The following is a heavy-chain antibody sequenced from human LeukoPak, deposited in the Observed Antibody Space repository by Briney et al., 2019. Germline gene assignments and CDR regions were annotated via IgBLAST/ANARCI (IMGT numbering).Heavy chain of an antibody. CDR1: GFTVSSNY. Sequence: GGSLRLSCAASGFTVSSNYMSWVRQAPGKGLEWVAVISYDGSNKYYADSVKGRFTISRDNSKNTLYLQMNSLRAEDTAVYYCARDSAYSYGYIYWGQGTLVTVSS. CDR3: ARDSAYSYGYIY. D-gene: IGHD5-18*01. CDR2: ISYDGSNK. J-gene: IGHJ4*02. V-gene: IGHV3-30*01.